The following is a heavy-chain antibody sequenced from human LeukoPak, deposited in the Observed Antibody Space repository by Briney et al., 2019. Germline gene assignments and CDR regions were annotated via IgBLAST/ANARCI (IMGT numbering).Heavy chain of an antibody. J-gene: IGHJ2*01. V-gene: IGHV5-51*01. CDR1: GYNFASYW. D-gene: IGHD3-3*01. CDR2: FYPGDSDT. CDR3: ARQKAYDRYFDL. Sequence: GESLKISCKGSGYNFASYWIGWVRQMPGKGLEWMGIFYPGDSDTRYSPSFQGQVTMSADKSISTACLQWSSLKASDTAMYYCARQKAYDRYFDLWGRGTLVTVSS.